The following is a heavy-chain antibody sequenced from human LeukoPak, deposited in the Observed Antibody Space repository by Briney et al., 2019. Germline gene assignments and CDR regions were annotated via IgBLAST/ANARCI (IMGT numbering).Heavy chain of an antibody. CDR3: ARLGGYCSSTSCYFFD. J-gene: IGHJ4*02. Sequence: GESLKISCKGSGYRFTSYWISWVRPMPGKGLGWMGRIDPSDSYTNYSPSFQGHVTISADKSISTAYLQWSSLKASDTAMYCCARLGGYCSSTSCYFFDWGQGTLVTVSS. CDR2: IDPSDSYT. V-gene: IGHV5-10-1*01. D-gene: IGHD2-2*01. CDR1: GYRFTSYW.